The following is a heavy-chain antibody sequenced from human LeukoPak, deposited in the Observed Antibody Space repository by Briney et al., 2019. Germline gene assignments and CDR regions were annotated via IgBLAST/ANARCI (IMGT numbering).Heavy chain of an antibody. D-gene: IGHD2-15*01. Sequence: ASVTVSFTASGGTFISYAISWVRQAPGQGGEWMGGIIPIFGTANYAQKFQGRVTITTHESTSTAYMELSSLRSEDTAVYYCAREGYCSGGSCYDLYYFDYWGQGTLVTVSS. J-gene: IGHJ4*02. CDR3: AREGYCSGGSCYDLYYFDY. CDR2: IIPIFGTA. V-gene: IGHV1-69*05. CDR1: GGTFISYA.